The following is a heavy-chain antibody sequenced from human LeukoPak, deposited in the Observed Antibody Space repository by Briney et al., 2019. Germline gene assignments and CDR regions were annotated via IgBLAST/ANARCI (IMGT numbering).Heavy chain of an antibody. J-gene: IGHJ6*03. CDR3: ARHLWEYAYYYYNYYMDV. V-gene: IGHV4-34*01. CDR1: GGSFSGYY. Sequence: PSETLSLTCAVYGGSFSGYYWSWIRQPPGKGLEWIGEINHSGSTNYNPSLKSRVTISVDTSKNQFSLKLSSVTAADTAVYYCARHLWEYAYYYYNYYMDVWGKGTTVTISS. D-gene: IGHD3-3*01. CDR2: INHSGST.